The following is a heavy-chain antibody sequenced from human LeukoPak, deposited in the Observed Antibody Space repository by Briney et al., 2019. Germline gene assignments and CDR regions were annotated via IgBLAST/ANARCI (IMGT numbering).Heavy chain of an antibody. J-gene: IGHJ5*02. V-gene: IGHV3-21*01. Sequence: LGGSLRLSCAVSGFTFSSYWMHWVRQAPGKGLEWVSSISSSSSYIYYADSVKGRFTISRDNAKNSLYLQMNSLRAEDTAVYYCARGSGGMYYYDSSGYSSLDPWGQGTLVTVSS. CDR1: GFTFSSYW. CDR2: ISSSSSYI. D-gene: IGHD3-22*01. CDR3: ARGSGGMYYYDSSGYSSLDP.